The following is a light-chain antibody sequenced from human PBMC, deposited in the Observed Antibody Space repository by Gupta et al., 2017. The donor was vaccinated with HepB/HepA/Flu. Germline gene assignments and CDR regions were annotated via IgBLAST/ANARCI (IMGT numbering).Light chain of an antibody. V-gene: IGLV2-8*01. CDR1: SSDVGDYNY. J-gene: IGLJ2*01. Sequence: QSALTHPPSASGSPGQSVPISCTGTSSDVGDYNYVSWYQQHPGKAPKLMIYEVSNRPSGVPDRFSGSKSGNTASLTVSGLQAEDEADYYCTLYAGSNNFKVFGGGTKLTVL. CDR2: EVS. CDR3: TLYAGSNNFKV.